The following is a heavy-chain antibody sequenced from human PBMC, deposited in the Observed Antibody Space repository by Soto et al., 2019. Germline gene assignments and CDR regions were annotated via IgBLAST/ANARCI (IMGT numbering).Heavy chain of an antibody. CDR2: TYYRSKWYN. D-gene: IGHD1-26*01. V-gene: IGHV6-1*01. CDR3: ARDLWRGSYHYYYYGMDV. CDR1: GDSVSSNSAA. Sequence: LQTLSLTCAISGDSVSSNSAAWNWIRQSPSRGLEWLGRTYYRSKWYNDYAVSVKSRITINPDTSKNQFSLQLNSVTPEDTAVYYCARDLWRGSYHYYYYGMDVRGQGTTVTVSS. J-gene: IGHJ6*02.